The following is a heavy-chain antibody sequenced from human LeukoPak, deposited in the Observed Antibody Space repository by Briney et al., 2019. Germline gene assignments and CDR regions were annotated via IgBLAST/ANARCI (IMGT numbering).Heavy chain of an antibody. Sequence: PGGSLRLSCAASGFTFSNAWMSWVRQAPGKGREWVSAISGSGGSTYYADSVKGRFTISRDNSKNTLYLQMNSLRAEDTAVYYCAKEGQFGELYWGQGTLVTVSS. V-gene: IGHV3-23*01. CDR2: ISGSGGST. CDR3: AKEGQFGELY. CDR1: GFTFSNAW. J-gene: IGHJ4*02. D-gene: IGHD3-10*01.